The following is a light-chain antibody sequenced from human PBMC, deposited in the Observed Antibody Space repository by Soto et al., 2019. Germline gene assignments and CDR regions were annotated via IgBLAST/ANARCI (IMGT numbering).Light chain of an antibody. V-gene: IGKV3-15*01. J-gene: IGKJ1*01. CDR3: QQFHNWPRT. CDR1: QGVSRK. Sequence: DIVMTQSPATLSVAPGERVTFSCRASQGVSRKLAWYQHKPGQAPRLLIYGASTRATGIPARFSGSGSGTEFTLTISSLQSEDFAIYYCQQFHNWPRTFGQGTKVDIK. CDR2: GAS.